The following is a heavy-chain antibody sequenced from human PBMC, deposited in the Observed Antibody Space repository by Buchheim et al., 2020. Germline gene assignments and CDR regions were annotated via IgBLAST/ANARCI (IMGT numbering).Heavy chain of an antibody. J-gene: IGHJ4*02. CDR2: ISGSGSNI. Sequence: EVQLLESGGGLAQPGGSLRLSCAASGFRFSTYAMSWVRQAPGKGLEWVSGISGSGSNIYYADSVKGRVTISRDNSKNTLYLQMNNLRAEDTAIYYCVKDFDYWGQGTL. V-gene: IGHV3-23*01. CDR1: GFRFSTYA. CDR3: VKDFDY.